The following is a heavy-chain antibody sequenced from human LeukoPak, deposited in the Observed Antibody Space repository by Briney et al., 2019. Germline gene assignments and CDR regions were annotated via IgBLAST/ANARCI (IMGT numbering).Heavy chain of an antibody. CDR1: GFTLRSYS. Sequence: GGSLRLSCAASGFTLRSYSMSWVRQAPGKGLEWVSAISGSGGSTYYADSVKGRFTISRDNSKNTLYLQMNSLRAEDTAVYYCAKDLPPVGFWSGYINGMDVWGQGTTVTVSS. V-gene: IGHV3-23*01. CDR2: ISGSGGST. J-gene: IGHJ6*02. D-gene: IGHD3-3*01. CDR3: AKDLPPVGFWSGYINGMDV.